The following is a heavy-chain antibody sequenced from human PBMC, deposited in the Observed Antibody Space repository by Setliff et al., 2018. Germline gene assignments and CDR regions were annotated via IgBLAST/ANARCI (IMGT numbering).Heavy chain of an antibody. CDR3: ARGTGATTGWFDP. J-gene: IGHJ5*02. Sequence: PSETLSLTCALSGGSISSGSYHWSWIRQPAGQGLEWVGRLHTSGSHYYKPSLESRLSISVDTSKNQLSLTLTSVTAADTAIYYCARGTGATTGWFDPWGQRTLVTVSS. CDR1: GGSISSGSYH. D-gene: IGHD4-17*01. CDR2: LHTSGSH. V-gene: IGHV4-61*02.